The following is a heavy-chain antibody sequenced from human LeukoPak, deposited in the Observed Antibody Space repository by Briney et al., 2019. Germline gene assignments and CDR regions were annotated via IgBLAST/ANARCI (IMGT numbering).Heavy chain of an antibody. J-gene: IGHJ5*02. CDR3: ARDGSEWSRDL. CDR1: GFAFSPYG. Sequence: GGSLRLSCEASGFAFSPYGMTWVRQAPGKGLEWVSTISYDSRSIGYADSVKGRFTISRDNAKSSTFLQMNSLRVEDTAVYYCARDGSEWSRDLWGQGTLVTVSS. V-gene: IGHV3-21*01. CDR2: ISYDSRSI. D-gene: IGHD2-15*01.